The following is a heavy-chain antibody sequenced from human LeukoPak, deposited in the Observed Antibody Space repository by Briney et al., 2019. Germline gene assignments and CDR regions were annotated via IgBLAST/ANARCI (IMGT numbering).Heavy chain of an antibody. Sequence: GGSLRLSCAASGFTVSSNFMNWVRQAPGKGLEWVAVISYDGSNKYYADSVKGRFTISRDNSKNTLYLQMNSLRAEDTAVYYCARGYRWLQLDYYYYMDVWGKGTTVTVSS. V-gene: IGHV3-30-3*01. CDR2: ISYDGSNK. J-gene: IGHJ6*03. CDR1: GFTVSSNF. CDR3: ARGYRWLQLDYYYYMDV. D-gene: IGHD5-24*01.